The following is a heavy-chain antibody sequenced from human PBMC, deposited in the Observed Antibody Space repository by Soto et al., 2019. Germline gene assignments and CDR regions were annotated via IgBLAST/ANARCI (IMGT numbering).Heavy chain of an antibody. D-gene: IGHD2-21*01. Sequence: SGPTLVNPTQTLTLTCTFSGFSLSTLGMCVSWIRQPPGKSLEWLARFDWDDEKYYSTSPPPRLTISKDTSKNQVVLTMTNMDPVDTATYYCARAPGGECKNGLEVWGQGTTVTVSS. CDR3: ARAPGGECKNGLEV. CDR2: FDWDDEK. V-gene: IGHV2-70*11. CDR1: GFSLSTLGMC. J-gene: IGHJ6*02.